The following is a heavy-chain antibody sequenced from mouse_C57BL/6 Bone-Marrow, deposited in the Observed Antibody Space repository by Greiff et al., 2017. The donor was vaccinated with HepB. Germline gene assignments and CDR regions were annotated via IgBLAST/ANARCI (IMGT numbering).Heavy chain of an antibody. CDR1: GYAFSSYW. Sequence: QVQLKQSGAELVKPGASVKISCKASGYAFSSYWMNWVKQRPGKGLEWIGQIYPGDGDTNYNGKFKGKATLTADKSSSTAYMQLSSLTSEDSAVYFCARVLRVGPFDYWGQGTTLTVSS. J-gene: IGHJ2*01. CDR2: IYPGDGDT. D-gene: IGHD1-1*01. CDR3: ARVLRVGPFDY. V-gene: IGHV1-80*01.